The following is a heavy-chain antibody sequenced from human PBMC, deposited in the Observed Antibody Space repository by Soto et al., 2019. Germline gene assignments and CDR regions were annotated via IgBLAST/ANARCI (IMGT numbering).Heavy chain of an antibody. D-gene: IGHD2-15*01. CDR2: ISYDGSNK. CDR1: GFTLSSYA. J-gene: IGHJ4*02. Sequence: PGGSLRLSCAASGFTLSSYAMHWVRQAPGKGLEWVAVISYDGSNKYYADSVKGRFTISRDNSKNTLYLQMNSLRAEDTAVYYCAREATKVVVAAMFDYWGQGTLVTVSS. V-gene: IGHV3-30-3*01. CDR3: AREATKVVVAAMFDY.